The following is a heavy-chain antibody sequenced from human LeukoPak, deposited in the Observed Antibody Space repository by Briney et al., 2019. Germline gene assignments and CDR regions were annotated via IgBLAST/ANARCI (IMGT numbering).Heavy chain of an antibody. J-gene: IGHJ4*02. V-gene: IGHV4-30-2*01. CDR3: ARANVPYGSGSYYFDY. D-gene: IGHD3-10*01. Sequence: SQTLSLTCAVSDGSISSGGYSWSWIRQPPGKGLEWIGYIYHSGSTYYNPSLKSRVTISVDRSKNQFSLKLSSVTAADTAVYYCARANVPYGSGSYYFDYWGQGTLVTVSS. CDR1: DGSISSGGYS. CDR2: IYHSGST.